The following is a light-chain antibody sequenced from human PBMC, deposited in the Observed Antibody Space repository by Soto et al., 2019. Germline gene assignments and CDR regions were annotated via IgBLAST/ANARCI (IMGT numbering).Light chain of an antibody. CDR3: QQYDSSPLT. CDR1: QSVSSNY. Sequence: EIVLTQSPGTLSLSPGERATLSCRASQSVSSNYLAWHQQKPGQAPRLLIDGASSRATGIPDRFSGSGSGTDFTLTISRLEPEDFAVYYCQQYDSSPLTFGGGTNVEIK. V-gene: IGKV3-20*01. J-gene: IGKJ4*01. CDR2: GAS.